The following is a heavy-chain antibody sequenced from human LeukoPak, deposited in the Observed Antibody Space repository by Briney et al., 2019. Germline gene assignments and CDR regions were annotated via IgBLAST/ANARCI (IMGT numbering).Heavy chain of an antibody. CDR3: VRDPDALDF. V-gene: IGHV3-74*01. CDR1: GFTFSSYW. CDR2: INSDGSIT. J-gene: IGHJ4*02. Sequence: PGGSLRLSCAASGFTFSSYWMHWVRQAPGKGLMWVSRINSDGSITNYADSVRGRFTISRDNAKNSLYLQMNSLRDEDTAVYYCVRDPDALDFWGQGTPVTVSS.